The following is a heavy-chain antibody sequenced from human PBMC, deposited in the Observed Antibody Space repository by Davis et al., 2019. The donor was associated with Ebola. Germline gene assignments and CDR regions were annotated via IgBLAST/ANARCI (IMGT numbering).Heavy chain of an antibody. CDR2: FSYGVNTH. V-gene: IGHV4-39*01. Sequence: SETLSLTCTVSGASISSRRYYWGWIRQPPGKGLEWVGRFSYGVNTHHYNPSLSTPVTISVDTSRNQFSLTLSSATAADTAVYYCARPWYSGTYYDAYDIWGQGRMVAVSS. CDR3: ARPWYSGTYYDAYDI. J-gene: IGHJ3*02. CDR1: GASISSRRYY. D-gene: IGHD1-26*01.